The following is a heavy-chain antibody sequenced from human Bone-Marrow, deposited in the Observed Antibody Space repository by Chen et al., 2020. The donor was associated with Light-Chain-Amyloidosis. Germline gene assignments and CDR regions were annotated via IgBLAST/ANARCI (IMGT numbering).Heavy chain of an antibody. J-gene: IGHJ4*02. D-gene: IGHD6-19*01. CDR3: ARGRSGGVSAWPDGLDY. V-gene: IGHV4-59*03. Sequence: QVQLQESGPRLVKPSETLSVTCTVPSGSITPYYWTWIRQPPGKGLEWDGYISFSGTTNYNPALRDRLTISLDKTKKQFSLKLTSVTVADSSIYYCARGRSGGVSAWPDGLDYWGQGILITVSS. CDR2: ISFSGTT. CDR1: SGSITPYY.